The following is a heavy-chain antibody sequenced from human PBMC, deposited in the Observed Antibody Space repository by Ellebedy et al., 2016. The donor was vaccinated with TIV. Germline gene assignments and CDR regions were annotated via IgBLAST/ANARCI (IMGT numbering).Heavy chain of an antibody. CDR2: IYSGGST. CDR3: ARDGAAARTAPPDY. Sequence: GESLKISCAASGFPVRNNYMRWVRPAPGKGLEWVSLIYSGGSTYYADSVKGRFTISRDNSKNTLSLQMNSLRVEDTAVYYCARDGAAARTAPPDYWGQGTLVIVSS. J-gene: IGHJ4*02. D-gene: IGHD6-13*01. V-gene: IGHV3-66*01. CDR1: GFPVRNNY.